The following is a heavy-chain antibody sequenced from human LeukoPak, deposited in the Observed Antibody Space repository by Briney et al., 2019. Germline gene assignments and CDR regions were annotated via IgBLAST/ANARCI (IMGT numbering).Heavy chain of an antibody. V-gene: IGHV1-18*01. CDR3: ASLGYCSGGSCYPSWFDP. D-gene: IGHD2-15*01. Sequence: ASVKVSCKASGGTFISYTINWVRQAPGQGLEWMGWISAYNGNTNYAQKLQGRVTMTTDTSTSTAYMELRSLRSDDTAVYYCASLGYCSGGSCYPSWFDPWGQGTLVTVSS. CDR1: GGTFISYT. J-gene: IGHJ5*02. CDR2: ISAYNGNT.